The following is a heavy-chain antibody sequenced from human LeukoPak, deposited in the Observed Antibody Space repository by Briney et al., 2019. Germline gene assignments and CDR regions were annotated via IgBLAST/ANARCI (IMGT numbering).Heavy chain of an antibody. D-gene: IGHD3-10*01. CDR1: GGSISSSNW. J-gene: IGHJ4*02. Sequence: SGTLSPTCAVSGGSISSSNWWSWVRQPPGKGLEWIGEIYHSGSTNYNPSLKSRVTISVDKSKNQFSLKLSSVTAADTAVYYCARVLWFGESSLYFDYWGQGTLVTVSS. V-gene: IGHV4-4*02. CDR3: ARVLWFGESSLYFDY. CDR2: IYHSGST.